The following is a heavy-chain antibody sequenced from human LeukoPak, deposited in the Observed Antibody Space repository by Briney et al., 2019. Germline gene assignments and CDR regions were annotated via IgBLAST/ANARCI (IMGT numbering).Heavy chain of an antibody. Sequence: ASVKVSCKASGYTFTGYYMHWVRQAPGQGREWMGIINPSGSYTSYAQKFQGRVTMTRDTSTSTVYMELSSLRSEDTAVYYCARDNSGGSTWWFDPWGQGTLVTVSS. CDR1: GYTFTGYY. J-gene: IGHJ5*02. CDR2: INPSGSYT. D-gene: IGHD2-15*01. CDR3: ARDNSGGSTWWFDP. V-gene: IGHV1-46*01.